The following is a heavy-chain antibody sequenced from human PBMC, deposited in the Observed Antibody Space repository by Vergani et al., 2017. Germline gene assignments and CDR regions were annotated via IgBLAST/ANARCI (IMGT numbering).Heavy chain of an antibody. CDR1: GGSISSSSYY. CDR3: ARASIAAAHRQMDV. V-gene: IGHV4-39*07. Sequence: QLQLQESGPGLVKPSETLSLTCTVSGGSISSSSYYWGWIRQPPGKGLEWIGSIDYSGSTYYNPSLKSRVTISVDTSKNQFSLKLSSVTAADTAVYYCARASIAAAHRQMDVWGQGTTVTVSS. J-gene: IGHJ6*02. D-gene: IGHD6-13*01. CDR2: IDYSGST.